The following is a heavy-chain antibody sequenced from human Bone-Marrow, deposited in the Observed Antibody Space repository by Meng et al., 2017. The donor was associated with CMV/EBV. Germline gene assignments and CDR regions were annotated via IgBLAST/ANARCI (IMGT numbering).Heavy chain of an antibody. D-gene: IGHD3-3*01. J-gene: IGHJ6*01. CDR3: ARSGGYDFWSGYPQRWDGMDV. Sequence: SETLSLTCTVSGGSISSYYWSWIRQPPGKGLEWIGYIYYSGSTNYNPSLKSRVTISVDTSKNQFSLKLSSVTAADTAVYYCARSGGYDFWSGYPQRWDGMDVWGQGHTV. CDR2: IYYSGST. V-gene: IGHV4-59*01. CDR1: GGSISSYY.